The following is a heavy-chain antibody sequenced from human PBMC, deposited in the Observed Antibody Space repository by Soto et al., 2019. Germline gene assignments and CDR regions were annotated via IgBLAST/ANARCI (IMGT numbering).Heavy chain of an antibody. J-gene: IGHJ5*02. CDR1: GGTFSSYA. CDR3: ARRSLPAAIPWFDP. CDR2: IIPIFGTA. D-gene: IGHD2-2*01. Sequence: ASVKVSCKASGGTFSSYAISWVRQAPGQGLEWMGGIIPIFGTANYAQKFQGRVTITADESTSTAYMELSSLRSEDTALYYCARRSLPAAIPWFDPWGQGTLVTVSS. V-gene: IGHV1-69*13.